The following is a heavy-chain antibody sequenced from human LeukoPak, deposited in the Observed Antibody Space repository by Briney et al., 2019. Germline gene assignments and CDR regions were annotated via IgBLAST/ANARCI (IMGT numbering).Heavy chain of an antibody. CDR3: ANPDSSGYYYNY. CDR2: ISGSGGST. V-gene: IGHV3-23*01. D-gene: IGHD3-22*01. Sequence: GSLRLSCAASGFTFSSYAMSWVRQARGKGLEWVSAISGSGGSTYYADSAKGRFTISRDNSKNTLYLQMNSLRAEDTAVYYCANPDSSGYYYNYWGQGTLVTVSS. CDR1: GFTFSSYA. J-gene: IGHJ4*02.